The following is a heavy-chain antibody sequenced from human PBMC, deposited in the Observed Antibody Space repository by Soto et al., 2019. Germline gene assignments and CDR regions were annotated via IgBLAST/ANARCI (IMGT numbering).Heavy chain of an antibody. CDR1: GGTFSSYA. J-gene: IGHJ4*02. Sequence: GASVKVSCKAYGGTFSSYAISWVRQAPGQGLEWKGGIIPIFGTANYAQKFQGRVTITADESTSTAYMELISLRSEDTAVYYCARSNNMIVPPYYFDDWGQGTLVTVSS. V-gene: IGHV1-69*13. CDR3: ARSNNMIVPPYYFDD. D-gene: IGHD3-22*01. CDR2: IIPIFGTA.